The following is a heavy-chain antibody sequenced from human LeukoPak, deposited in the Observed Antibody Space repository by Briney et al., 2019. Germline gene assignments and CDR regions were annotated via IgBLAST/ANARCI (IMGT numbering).Heavy chain of an antibody. CDR2: ISGTGGSA. CDR1: GGSISSGSDY. Sequence: ETLSLTCTVSGGSISSGSDYWGWIRQPPGKWLEWVSAISGTGGSASSADSVKGRFTISRDNSKNTLYLQMNSLRVEDTAVYYCAKDFDDWGQGTLVTVSS. J-gene: IGHJ4*02. CDR3: AKDFDD. V-gene: IGHV3-23*01.